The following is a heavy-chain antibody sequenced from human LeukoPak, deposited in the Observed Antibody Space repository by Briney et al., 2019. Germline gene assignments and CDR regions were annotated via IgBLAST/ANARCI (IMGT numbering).Heavy chain of an antibody. CDR3: ARRGVVATNLYYYYYGMDV. CDR2: IYHSGST. Sequence: PSETLSLTCTVSAYSISSGYYWGWIRQPPGKGLEWIGSIYHSGSTYYNPSLKSRVTISVDTSKNQFSLKLSSVTAADTAVYYCARRGVVATNLYYYYYGMDVWGQGTTVTVSS. D-gene: IGHD5-12*01. J-gene: IGHJ6*02. CDR1: AYSISSGYY. V-gene: IGHV4-38-2*02.